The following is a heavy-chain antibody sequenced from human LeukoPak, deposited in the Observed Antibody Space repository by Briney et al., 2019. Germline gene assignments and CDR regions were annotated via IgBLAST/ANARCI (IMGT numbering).Heavy chain of an antibody. CDR1: GGSFSGYY. Sequence: PSETLSLTCAVYGGSFSGYYWSWIRQPPGKGLEWIGEIYHSGSTNYNPSLKSRVTISVDKSKNQFSLKLSSVTAADTAVYYCARGTLAAAGTNFDYWGQGTLVTVSS. CDR2: IYHSGST. D-gene: IGHD6-13*01. V-gene: IGHV4-34*01. J-gene: IGHJ4*02. CDR3: ARGTLAAAGTNFDY.